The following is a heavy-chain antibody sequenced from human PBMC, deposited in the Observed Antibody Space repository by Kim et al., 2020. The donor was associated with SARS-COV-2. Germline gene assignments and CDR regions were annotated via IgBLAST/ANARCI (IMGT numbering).Heavy chain of an antibody. CDR2: INSDGSST. J-gene: IGHJ4*02. D-gene: IGHD3-9*01. CDR1: GFTFSSYW. V-gene: IGHV3-74*01. CDR3: ARDQVPYYDILTGYSPLDY. Sequence: GGSLRLSCAASGFTFSSYWMHWVRQAPGKGLVWVSRINSDGSSTSYADSVKGRFTISRDNAKNTLYLQMNSLRAEDTAVYYCARDQVPYYDILTGYSPLDYWAREPWSPSPQ.